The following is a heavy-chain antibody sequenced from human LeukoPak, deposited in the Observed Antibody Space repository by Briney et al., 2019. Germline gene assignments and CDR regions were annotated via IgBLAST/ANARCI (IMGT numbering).Heavy chain of an antibody. J-gene: IGHJ6*03. CDR3: ARETSQKGAHYTDV. Sequence: SKTLSLTCTVSGDSITSSSFYWAWIRQPPGKGLEYIGYIYYSGYTNYNPSLKSRVTISVDTSKNQFSLKLSSVTAADTAVYYCARETSQKGAHYTDVWGKGTTVTISS. CDR2: IYYSGYT. CDR1: GDSITSSSFY. V-gene: IGHV4-61*01. D-gene: IGHD3-16*01.